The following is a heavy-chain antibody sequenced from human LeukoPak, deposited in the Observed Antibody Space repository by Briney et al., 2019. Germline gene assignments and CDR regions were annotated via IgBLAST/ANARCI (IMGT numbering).Heavy chain of an antibody. D-gene: IGHD6-19*01. V-gene: IGHV1-46*01. CDR1: GYIFTSYY. CDR3: ARDRDYGSGWYDY. J-gene: IGHJ4*02. Sequence: ASVKVSCKASGYIFTSYYMHWVRLAPGQGLEWMGMINLRGGSTSYAQKFQGRVTMTRDTSTSTVYMEVSSLRSEDTAVYYCARDRDYGSGWYDYWGQGTLVTVSS. CDR2: INLRGGST.